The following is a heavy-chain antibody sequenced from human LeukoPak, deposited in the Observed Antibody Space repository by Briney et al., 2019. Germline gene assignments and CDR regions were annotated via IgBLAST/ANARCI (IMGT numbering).Heavy chain of an antibody. J-gene: IGHJ4*02. Sequence: SATLSLTCTVSGDSISSSNYYWGWIRQPPGKGLEWTGSIYYNGDTYYNPSLKSRVTISVDTSKNQFSLKLSSVTAADTAVYYCARGSGGYYSGYFAYWGQGTLVTVSS. CDR3: ARGSGGYYSGYFAY. D-gene: IGHD3-22*01. CDR2: IYYNGDT. V-gene: IGHV4-39*07. CDR1: GDSISSSNYY.